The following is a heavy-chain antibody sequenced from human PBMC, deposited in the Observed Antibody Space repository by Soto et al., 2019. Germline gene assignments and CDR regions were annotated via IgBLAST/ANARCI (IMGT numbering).Heavy chain of an antibody. Sequence: GGSLRLSCAASGFTFSSYAMSWVRQAPGKGLEWVSAISGSGGSTYYADSVKGRFTISRDNSKNTLYLQMNSLRAEDTAVYYCAREGEWELLPSGAFDIWGQGTMVTVSS. V-gene: IGHV3-23*01. CDR1: GFTFSSYA. CDR3: AREGEWELLPSGAFDI. D-gene: IGHD1-26*01. J-gene: IGHJ3*02. CDR2: ISGSGGST.